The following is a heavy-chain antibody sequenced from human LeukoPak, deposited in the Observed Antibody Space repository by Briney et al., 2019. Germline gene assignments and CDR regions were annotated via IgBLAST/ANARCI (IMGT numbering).Heavy chain of an antibody. J-gene: IGHJ4*02. CDR2: TYYRSKWYN. CDR1: GDSVSSNSAA. V-gene: IGHV6-1*01. Sequence: SQTLSLTCAISGDSVSSNSAAWHWIRQSPSRGLEWLGRTYYRSKWYNDYAVSVKSRITINPDTSKNQFSLQLNSVTPEDTAVYYCARGGVGGLRLEAPFDYWGQGTLVTVSS. CDR3: ARGGVGGLRLEAPFDY. D-gene: IGHD5-12*01.